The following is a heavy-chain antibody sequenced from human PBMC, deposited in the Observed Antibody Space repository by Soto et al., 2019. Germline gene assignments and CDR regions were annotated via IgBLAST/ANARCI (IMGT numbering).Heavy chain of an antibody. Sequence: EVQLLESGGGLVQPGGSLRLSCAASGFTFSSYVLNWVRQAPGKGLEWVSVISGSGDNTYYADSVKGRFTISRDNSKNTLYLQINSLRAEDTAVYYCAKDLGTDDFWSAYYTYYYMDVWGKGTTVTVSS. D-gene: IGHD3-3*01. CDR1: GFTFSSYV. V-gene: IGHV3-23*01. J-gene: IGHJ6*03. CDR3: AKDLGTDDFWSAYYTYYYMDV. CDR2: ISGSGDNT.